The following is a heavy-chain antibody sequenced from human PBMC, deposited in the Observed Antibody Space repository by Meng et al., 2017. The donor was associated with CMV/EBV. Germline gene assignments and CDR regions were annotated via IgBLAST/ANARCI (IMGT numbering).Heavy chain of an antibody. D-gene: IGHD2-2*01. Sequence: ASVKVSCQASGYTFTCYDINWVRQATGQGLEWMGWMNPNSGNTGYAQKFQGRDTITRNTSISTAYMELSSLRSEDTAVYYCARAPHSSTSYGMDVWGQGTTVTVSS. CDR2: MNPNSGNT. CDR3: ARAPHSSTSYGMDV. V-gene: IGHV1-8*03. J-gene: IGHJ6*02. CDR1: GYTFTCYD.